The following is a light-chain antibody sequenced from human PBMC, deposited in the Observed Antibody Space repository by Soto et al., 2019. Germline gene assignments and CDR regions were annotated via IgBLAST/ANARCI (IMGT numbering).Light chain of an antibody. CDR3: QQYHSYWT. V-gene: IGKV1-5*01. CDR2: DAS. CDR1: QTINSW. Sequence: DFQMTQSPSTLSASVGDRVTITCRASQTINSWLAWYQQKPGKAPKVLIFDASSLKTGVPSRFSGSGSGTEFTLTISNLQPDDFATYYCQQYHSYWTFGQGTKVDIK. J-gene: IGKJ1*01.